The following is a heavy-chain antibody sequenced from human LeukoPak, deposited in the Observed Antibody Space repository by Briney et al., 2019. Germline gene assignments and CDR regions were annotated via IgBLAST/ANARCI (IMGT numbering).Heavy chain of an antibody. V-gene: IGHV1-18*01. CDR2: ISAYNGNT. CDR1: GYTFTSYG. J-gene: IGHJ4*02. Sequence: ASVKVSCKASGYTFTSYGISWVRQAPGQGLEWMGWISAYNGNTNYAQKLQGRVTMTEDTSTDTAYMELSSLRSEDTAVYYCATHVMFPKYGSGFLWYFVSWGLG. D-gene: IGHD2-21*01. CDR3: ATHVMFPKYGSGFLWYFVS.